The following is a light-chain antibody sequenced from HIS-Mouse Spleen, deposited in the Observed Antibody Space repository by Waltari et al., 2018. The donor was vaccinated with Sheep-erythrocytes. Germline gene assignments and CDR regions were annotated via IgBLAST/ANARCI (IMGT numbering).Light chain of an antibody. CDR2: DTN. V-gene: IGLV1-51*01. Sequence: QSVLTQPPSVSAAPGQKVTISCSGSSSNIGNNYLSWYQQLPGTAPKLLIYDTNKRPSGIPDRCSGAKSGTSATLGITGLQTGDEADYYCGTWDSSLSVWVFGGGTKLTVL. CDR3: GTWDSSLSVWV. CDR1: SSNIGNNY. J-gene: IGLJ3*02.